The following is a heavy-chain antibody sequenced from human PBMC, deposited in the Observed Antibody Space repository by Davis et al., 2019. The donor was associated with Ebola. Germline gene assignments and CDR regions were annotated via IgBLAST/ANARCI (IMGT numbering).Heavy chain of an antibody. Sequence: ASVKVSCKASGYTFTGYYMQWVRQAPGQRLEWMGWINAGNGNTKYSQKFQGRVTITRDTSASTAYMELSSLRSEDTAVYYCARVGSSGWYDYFDYWGQGTLVTVSS. J-gene: IGHJ4*02. CDR2: INAGNGNT. CDR1: GYTFTGYY. V-gene: IGHV1-3*01. CDR3: ARVGSSGWYDYFDY. D-gene: IGHD6-19*01.